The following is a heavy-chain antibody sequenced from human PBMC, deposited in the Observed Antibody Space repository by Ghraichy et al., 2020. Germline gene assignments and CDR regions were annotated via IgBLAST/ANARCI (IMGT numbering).Heavy chain of an antibody. CDR2: ISAYNGNT. CDR3: ARDERFGAPQDAFDI. CDR1: GYTFTSYG. D-gene: IGHD3-10*01. Sequence: ASVKVSCKASGYTFTSYGISWVRQAPGQGLEWMGWISAYNGNTNYAQKLQGRVTMTTDTSTSTAYMELRSLRSDDTAVYYCARDERFGAPQDAFDIWGQGTMVTVSS. J-gene: IGHJ3*02. V-gene: IGHV1-18*01.